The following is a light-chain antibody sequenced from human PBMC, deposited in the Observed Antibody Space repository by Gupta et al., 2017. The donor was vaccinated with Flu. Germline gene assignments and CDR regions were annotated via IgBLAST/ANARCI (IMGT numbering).Light chain of an antibody. CDR3: QQCYSTPRT. J-gene: IGKJ1*01. CDR1: QSISSY. Sequence: DIQMTQSPSSLSASVGDRVTITCRASQSISSYLNWYQQKPGKAPKLLIYAASSLQSGVPSRFSGSGSGTDFTLTISSLQPEDFATYYCQQCYSTPRTFGQGTXLEIK. CDR2: AAS. V-gene: IGKV1-39*01.